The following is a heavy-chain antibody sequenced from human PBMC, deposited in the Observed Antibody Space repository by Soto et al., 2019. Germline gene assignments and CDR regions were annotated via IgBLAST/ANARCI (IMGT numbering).Heavy chain of an antibody. J-gene: IGHJ6*02. Sequence: QVQLQESGPGLVKPSQTLSLTCTVSGGSFSSGGYYWSWIRQHPGKGLEWIGYIEDSGSTYYNPSLKSRVTISGDTSKNQVSLKLTAVTAADTAVYYCAREGFLDLTRVVWGHGTTVTVSS. CDR2: IEDSGST. CDR1: GGSFSSGGYY. V-gene: IGHV4-31*03. CDR3: AREGFLDLTRVV. D-gene: IGHD3-3*01.